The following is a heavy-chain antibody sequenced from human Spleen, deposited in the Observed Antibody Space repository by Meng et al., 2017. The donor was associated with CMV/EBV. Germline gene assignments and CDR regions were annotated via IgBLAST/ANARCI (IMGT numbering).Heavy chain of an antibody. CDR1: GFTFDDYT. V-gene: IGHV3-20*04. D-gene: IGHD5-18*01. Sequence: GGSLRLSCAASGFTFDDYTMHWVRQSPGQGLEWVSGIHGKSRSSGYVDSVKGRFTISRDNAKSTLYLQMNSLRAEDTAVYFCVRGHTYVDFYFYGMDVWGHGTTVTVSS. CDR2: IHGKSRSS. CDR3: VRGHTYVDFYFYGMDV. J-gene: IGHJ6*02.